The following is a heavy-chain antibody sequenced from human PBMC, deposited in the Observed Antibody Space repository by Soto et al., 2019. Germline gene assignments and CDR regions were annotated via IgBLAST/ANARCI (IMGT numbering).Heavy chain of an antibody. CDR2: ISYDGSNK. J-gene: IGHJ4*02. CDR1: GFTFSSYG. Sequence: QVQLVESGGGVVQPGRSLRLSCAASGFTFSSYGMHWVRQAPGKGLEWVAVISYDGSNKYYADSVKGRFTISRDNSKNTLYLQMNSLRAEDTAVYYCAKLGAPSFLEWDWGQGTLVTVSS. D-gene: IGHD3-3*01. V-gene: IGHV3-30*18. CDR3: AKLGAPSFLEWD.